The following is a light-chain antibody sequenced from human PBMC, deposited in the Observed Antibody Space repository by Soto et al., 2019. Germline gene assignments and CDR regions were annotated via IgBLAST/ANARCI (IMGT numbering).Light chain of an antibody. Sequence: QSVLTQPPSASGTPGQRVTISCSGSRSNIGSYYVYWYQHLPETAPKLLIYSNNQRPSGVPDRFSGSKSGTSASLAISGLRSEDEADYFCATWDDSLSGHWVFGGGTQLTVL. CDR2: SNN. J-gene: IGLJ3*02. CDR3: ATWDDSLSGHWV. CDR1: RSNIGSYY. V-gene: IGLV1-47*02.